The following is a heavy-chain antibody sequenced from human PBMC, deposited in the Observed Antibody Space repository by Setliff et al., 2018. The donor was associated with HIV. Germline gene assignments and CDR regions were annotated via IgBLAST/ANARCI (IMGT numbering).Heavy chain of an antibody. V-gene: IGHV1-2*02. Sequence: ASVKVSCMASGYIFTDYYIHWVRQAPGQGLEWMGWINPDSGGTHFARKFQGRVTMTRDTSTSTIYMEVSSLRPDDTAVYYCARAPPVLRYFDWSYGDWFDPWGQGTLVTVSS. CDR3: ARAPPVLRYFDWSYGDWFDP. CDR2: INPDSGGT. CDR1: GYIFTDYY. J-gene: IGHJ5*02. D-gene: IGHD3-9*01.